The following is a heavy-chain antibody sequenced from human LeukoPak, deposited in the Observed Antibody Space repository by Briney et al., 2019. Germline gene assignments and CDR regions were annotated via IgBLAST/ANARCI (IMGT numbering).Heavy chain of an antibody. D-gene: IGHD3-10*01. CDR2: INHSGST. J-gene: IGHJ6*04. CDR1: GGSFSGYY. V-gene: IGHV4-34*01. Sequence: SETLSLTCAVYGGSFSGYYWSWIRQPPGKGLEWIGEINHSGSTNYNPSLKSRVTISVDTSKNQFSLKLSSVTAADTAAYYSARGRITMVRGDTYYGMDVWGKGTTVTVSS. CDR3: ARGRITMVRGDTYYGMDV.